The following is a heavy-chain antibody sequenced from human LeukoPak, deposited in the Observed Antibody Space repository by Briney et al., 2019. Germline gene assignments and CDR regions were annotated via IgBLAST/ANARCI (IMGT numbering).Heavy chain of an antibody. CDR1: GGSISSYY. D-gene: IGHD5-18*01. CDR3: ARGDLDTAMVIDY. J-gene: IGHJ4*02. V-gene: IGHV4-59*01. CDR2: IYYSGST. Sequence: SETLSLTCTVSGGSISSYYWSWIRQPPGKGLEWIGYIYYSGSTNYNPSLKSRVTISVDTSKNQFSLKLSSVTAADTAVHYCARGDLDTAMVIDYWGQGTLVTVSS.